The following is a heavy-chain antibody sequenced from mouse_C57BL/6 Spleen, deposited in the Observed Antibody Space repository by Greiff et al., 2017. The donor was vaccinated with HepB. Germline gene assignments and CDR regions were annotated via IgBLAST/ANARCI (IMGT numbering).Heavy chain of an antibody. D-gene: IGHD2-2*01. CDR2: INPGSGGT. J-gene: IGHJ4*01. CDR1: GYAFTNYL. CDR3: ARRGVTTYYYAMDY. V-gene: IGHV1-54*01. Sequence: QVHVKQSGAELVRPGTSVKVSCKASGYAFTNYLIEWVKQRPGQGLEWIGVINPGSGGTNYNEKFKGKATLTADKSSSTAYMQLSSLTSEDSAVYFGARRGVTTYYYAMDYWGQGTSVTVSS.